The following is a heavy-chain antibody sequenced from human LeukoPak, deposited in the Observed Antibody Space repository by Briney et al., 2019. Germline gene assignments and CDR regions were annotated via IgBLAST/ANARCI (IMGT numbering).Heavy chain of an antibody. V-gene: IGHV3-23*01. J-gene: IGHJ1*01. CDR3: AKEARTVGYNSGEYFQH. CDR1: GFTFSSNA. Sequence: GGSLRLSCAASGFTFSSNAMSWVRQAPGKGLEWVSAVSGSGTSTYYADSVKGRFTISRDNSKNTLYLQMTSLRAEDTAVYYCAKEARTVGYNSGEYFQHWGQGTLVTVSS. CDR2: VSGSGTST. D-gene: IGHD6-19*01.